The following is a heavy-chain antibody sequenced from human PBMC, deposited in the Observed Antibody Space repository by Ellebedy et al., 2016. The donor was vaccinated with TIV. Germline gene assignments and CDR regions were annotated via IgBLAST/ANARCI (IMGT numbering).Heavy chain of an antibody. V-gene: IGHV1-18*01. J-gene: IGHJ6*02. D-gene: IGHD3-3*01. Sequence: AASVKVSCKASGYTFTSYGISWVRQAPGQGFEWMGWISAYNGNTNYAQKLQGRVTMTTDTSTSTAYMELRSLRSDDTAVYYCARDRRRIVRFLEWFGDRYYGMDVWGQGTTVTVSS. CDR1: GYTFTSYG. CDR3: ARDRRRIVRFLEWFGDRYYGMDV. CDR2: ISAYNGNT.